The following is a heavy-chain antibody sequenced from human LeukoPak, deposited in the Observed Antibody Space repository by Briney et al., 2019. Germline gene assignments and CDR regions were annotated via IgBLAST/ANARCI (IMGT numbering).Heavy chain of an antibody. Sequence: GGSLRLSCAASGFTFSSYWMSWVRQAPGKGLEWVANIKQDGSETYYVDSVKGRFTISRDNAKTSLYLQMNSLRAEDTAVYYCARDEQDDYYYYYGMDVWGQGTTVTVSS. CDR1: GFTFSSYW. CDR2: IKQDGSET. CDR3: ARDEQDDYYYYYGMDV. V-gene: IGHV3-7*01. J-gene: IGHJ6*02.